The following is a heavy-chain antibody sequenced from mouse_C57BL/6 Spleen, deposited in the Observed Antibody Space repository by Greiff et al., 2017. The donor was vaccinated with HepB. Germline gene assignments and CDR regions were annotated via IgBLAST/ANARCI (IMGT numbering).Heavy chain of an antibody. CDR2: ISSGSSTI. D-gene: IGHD1-1*01. CDR1: GFTFSDYG. Sequence: EVKVVESGGGLVKPGGSLKLSCAASGFTFSDYGMHWVRQAPEKGLEWVAYISSGSSTIYYADTVKGRFTLSRDNAKNTLFLQMTSRRSEDTAMYYCAMTYYCGSSYWFAYWGQGTLVTVSA. J-gene: IGHJ3*01. CDR3: AMTYYCGSSYWFAY. V-gene: IGHV5-17*01.